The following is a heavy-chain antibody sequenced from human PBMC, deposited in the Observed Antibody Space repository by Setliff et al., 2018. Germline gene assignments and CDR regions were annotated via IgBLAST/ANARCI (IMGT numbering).Heavy chain of an antibody. J-gene: IGHJ4*02. CDR3: VGGGTYRYFDY. Sequence: TSETLSLTCTVSGGSISGTSTETYLWSWIRQPPGKGLEFIGYVFFNGAAKYXPSLKSRXXXXXXXXXXXXXXXXXXXTXXXXAVYFCVGGGTYRYFDYWXQGXXVTVSS. CDR1: GGSISGTSTETYL. V-gene: IGHV4-61*01. D-gene: IGHD1-26*01. CDR2: VFFNGAA.